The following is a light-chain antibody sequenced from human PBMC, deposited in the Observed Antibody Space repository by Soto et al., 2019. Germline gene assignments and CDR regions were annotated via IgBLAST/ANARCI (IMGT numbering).Light chain of an antibody. CDR1: QRISNF. Sequence: DIQMTQSPSPLSASVGDRVTITCRASQRISNFLNWYQQKPGKAPNLLIYSASNLQSGVPSRFSGTRSGTDFTLTINSLQPEDFATYFCQQSYSIPYTFGQGTRLAIK. CDR2: SAS. CDR3: QQSYSIPYT. J-gene: IGKJ5*01. V-gene: IGKV1-39*01.